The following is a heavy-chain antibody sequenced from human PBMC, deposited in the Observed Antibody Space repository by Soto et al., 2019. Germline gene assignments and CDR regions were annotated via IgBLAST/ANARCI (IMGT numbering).Heavy chain of an antibody. CDR1: GFTFRNYG. J-gene: IGHJ6*02. CDR2: ISYHGTNK. D-gene: IGHD2-15*01. V-gene: IGHV3-30*18. CDR3: AKDRGVVVAAANNDYGMDV. Sequence: GGSLRLSCAASGFTFRNYGIHWVRQAPGKGLEWVAVISYHGTNKYYADSVKGRFTISRDNSKNTLYLQMNSLRAEDTAVYYCAKDRGVVVAAANNDYGMDVWGQGTTVTV.